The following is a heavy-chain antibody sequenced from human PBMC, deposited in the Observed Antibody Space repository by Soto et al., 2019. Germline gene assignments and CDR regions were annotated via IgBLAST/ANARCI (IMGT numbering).Heavy chain of an antibody. Sequence: QVQLVQSGAEVKKPGASVKVSCKASGYTFTSYDINWVRQATGQGLEWMGWMNTNSGNTGYAQKFQGRVTMTRNTSISTAYMELSSLRSEDTAVYYCARGGYCSSTSCYGYYYYYYYMDVWGKGTTVTVSS. D-gene: IGHD2-2*01. CDR2: MNTNSGNT. J-gene: IGHJ6*03. CDR1: GYTFTSYD. V-gene: IGHV1-8*01. CDR3: ARGGYCSSTSCYGYYYYYYYMDV.